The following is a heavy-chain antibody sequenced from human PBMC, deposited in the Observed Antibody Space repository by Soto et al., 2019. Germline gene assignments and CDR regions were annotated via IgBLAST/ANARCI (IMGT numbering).Heavy chain of an antibody. CDR1: GYTFTSYG. V-gene: IGHV1-18*01. Sequence: QVQLVQSGAEVKKPGASVKVSCKASGYTFTSYGISWVRQAPGQGLDWMGWISAYNGNTNYAQKLQGRVTMTTDTSTSTAYMELRSVRSDDTAVYYCARDPAWRVGELHGTFDYWGQGTLVTVSS. J-gene: IGHJ4*02. CDR3: ARDPAWRVGELHGTFDY. CDR2: ISAYNGNT. D-gene: IGHD3-10*01.